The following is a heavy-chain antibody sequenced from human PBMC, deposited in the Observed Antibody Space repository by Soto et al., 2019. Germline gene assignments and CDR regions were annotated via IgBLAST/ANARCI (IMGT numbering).Heavy chain of an antibody. V-gene: IGHV3-23*01. CDR2: ISGSGGST. Sequence: EVQLLESGGGLVQPGGSLRLSCAASGFTFSSYAMTWVRQAPGKGLEWVSGISGSGGSTYYADFVKGRCTISRDNSKNTLYLQMNSLRAEDAAVYYCAKEGHYDFWSGYYGPSGDQYGMDVWGQGTTVTVSS. J-gene: IGHJ6*02. CDR1: GFTFSSYA. CDR3: AKEGHYDFWSGYYGPSGDQYGMDV. D-gene: IGHD3-3*01.